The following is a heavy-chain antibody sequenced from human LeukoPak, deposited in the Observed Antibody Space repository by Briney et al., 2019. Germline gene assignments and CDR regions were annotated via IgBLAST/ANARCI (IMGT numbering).Heavy chain of an antibody. Sequence: SETLSLTCTVSGGSISSYYWSWIRQPPGKGLEWIGYIYYSGSTNYNPSLKSRVTISVDKSKNQFSVKLSSVTAADTAVYYCARDSYSSSWYVRFDYWGQGTLVTVSS. CDR2: IYYSGST. CDR3: ARDSYSSSWYVRFDY. V-gene: IGHV4-59*12. D-gene: IGHD6-13*01. J-gene: IGHJ4*02. CDR1: GGSISSYY.